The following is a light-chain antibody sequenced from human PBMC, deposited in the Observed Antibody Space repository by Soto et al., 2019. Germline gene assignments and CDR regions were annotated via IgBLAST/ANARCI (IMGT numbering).Light chain of an antibody. J-gene: IGLJ1*01. CDR3: QAWDSSTGV. Sequence: SYELTQPPSVSVSPGQTASITCSGDKLGDKYACWYQQKPGQSPVLIIYQDSKRPSGIPERFSGSYSGNTATLTISGTQAMDEADYYCQAWDSSTGVFGTGTKVTVL. CDR2: QDS. V-gene: IGLV3-1*01. CDR1: KLGDKY.